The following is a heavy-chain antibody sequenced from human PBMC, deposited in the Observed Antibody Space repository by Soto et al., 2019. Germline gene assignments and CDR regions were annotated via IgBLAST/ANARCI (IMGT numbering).Heavy chain of an antibody. D-gene: IGHD2-2*01. CDR3: ARSPLGGYCSSTSCYLSLGMDV. CDR2: TIPIFGTA. V-gene: IGHV1-69*01. Sequence: QVQLVQSGAEVKKPGSSVKVSCKASGGTFSSYAIGWVRQAPGPGLGWLGGTIPIFGTANYAQKFQGRVTITADESTSTVYMELSSLRSEDTAVYYCARSPLGGYCSSTSCYLSLGMDVWGQGTTVTVSS. J-gene: IGHJ6*02. CDR1: GGTFSSYA.